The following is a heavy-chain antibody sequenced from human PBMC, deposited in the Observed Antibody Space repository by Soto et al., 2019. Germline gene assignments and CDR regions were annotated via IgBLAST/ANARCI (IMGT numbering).Heavy chain of an antibody. V-gene: IGHV3-48*03. J-gene: IGHJ4*02. CDR1: GFTFSGYE. D-gene: IGHD3-10*01. Sequence: GGSLRLSCVVSGFTFSGYEMNWVRQAPGKGLEWVSYISSSGTTISYADSVKGRFTISRDNAKSSLYLQMNSLRAEDTAVYYCAREFYASGRPLDYWGQGTLVTVSS. CDR2: ISSSGTTI. CDR3: AREFYASGRPLDY.